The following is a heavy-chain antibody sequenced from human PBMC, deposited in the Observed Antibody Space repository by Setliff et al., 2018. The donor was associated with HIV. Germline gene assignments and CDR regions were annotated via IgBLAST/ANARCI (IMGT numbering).Heavy chain of an antibody. CDR1: GYTFTSYY. CDR2: LNPSSGST. Sequence: ASVKVSCKASGYTFTSYYVHWVRQAPGQGLEWMGILNPSSGSTTYAQKFQGRVTMTRDTSTSTVYMELSSLRSEDTAVYYCARDPAPSSSASYFQHWGQGTPVTSPQ. V-gene: IGHV1-46*01. D-gene: IGHD6-6*01. CDR3: ARDPAPSSSASYFQH. J-gene: IGHJ1*01.